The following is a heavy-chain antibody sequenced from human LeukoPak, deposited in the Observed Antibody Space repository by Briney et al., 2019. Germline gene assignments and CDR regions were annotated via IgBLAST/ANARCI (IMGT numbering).Heavy chain of an antibody. J-gene: IGHJ4*02. D-gene: IGHD3-22*01. V-gene: IGHV3-21*01. CDR3: ARDSGRDDSSGYYYSEVDY. Sequence: GGSLRLSCADSGFTFSSYSMNWVRQAPGKGLEWVSSISSSSSYIYYADSVKGRFTISRDNAKNSLYLQMNSLRAEDTAVYYCARDSGRDDSSGYYYSEVDYWGQGTLVTVSS. CDR2: ISSSSSYI. CDR1: GFTFSSYS.